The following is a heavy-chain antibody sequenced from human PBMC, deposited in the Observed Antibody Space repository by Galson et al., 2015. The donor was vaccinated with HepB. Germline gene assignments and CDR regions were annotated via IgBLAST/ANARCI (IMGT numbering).Heavy chain of an antibody. V-gene: IGHV2-70*11. CDR3: ARTRVAVAGSKYYGMDV. Sequence: PALVKPTQTLTLTCTFSGFSLSTSGMCVSWIRQPPGKALEWLARIDWDDDEYYTTSLKTRLTISKDTSKNHVVLTLAKMDPVDTATYYCARTRVAVAGSKYYGMDVWGQGTTVTVSS. J-gene: IGHJ6*02. CDR1: GFSLSTSGMC. CDR2: IDWDDDE. D-gene: IGHD6-19*01.